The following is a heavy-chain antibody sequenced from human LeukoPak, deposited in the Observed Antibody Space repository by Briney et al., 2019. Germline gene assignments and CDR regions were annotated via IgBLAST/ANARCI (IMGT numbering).Heavy chain of an antibody. J-gene: IGHJ4*02. CDR1: GGSISSGGYY. V-gene: IGHV4-39*07. Sequence: PSETLSLTCTVSGGSISSGGYYWGWIRQPPGKGLEWIGSIYYSGNTYYNPSLKSRVTISVDTSKNEFSLKLTSVTAADTAVYYCAREEGQVWSGYPYYFDYWGQGTLVTVSS. D-gene: IGHD3-3*01. CDR3: AREEGQVWSGYPYYFDY. CDR2: IYYSGNT.